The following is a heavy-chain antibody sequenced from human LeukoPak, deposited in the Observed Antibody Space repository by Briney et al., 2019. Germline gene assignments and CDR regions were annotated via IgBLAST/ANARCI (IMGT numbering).Heavy chain of an antibody. J-gene: IGHJ6*03. CDR3: ARDFVDSRGKNYYDSSGYYYPYYYYYYYMDV. Sequence: SETLSLTCAVYGGSFSGYYWSWIRQPPGKGLEWIGSIYYSGSTYYNPSLKSRVTISVDTSKNQFSLKLSSVTAADTAVYYCARDFVDSRGKNYYDSSGYYYPYYYYYYYMDVWGKGTTVTISS. CDR2: IYYSGST. CDR1: GGSFSGYY. D-gene: IGHD3-22*01. V-gene: IGHV4-34*01.